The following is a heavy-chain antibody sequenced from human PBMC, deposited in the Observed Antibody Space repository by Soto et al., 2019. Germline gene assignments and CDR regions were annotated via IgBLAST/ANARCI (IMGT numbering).Heavy chain of an antibody. D-gene: IGHD2-8*01. Sequence: PSETLSLTCTVSGGSISSSSYYWGWIRQPPGKGLEWIGSIYYSGSTYYNPSLKSRVTISVDTSKNQFSLKLSSVTAADTAVYYCARHRKRYCTNGVCYLGWFDPWGQGTLVTAPQ. CDR2: IYYSGST. CDR3: ARHRKRYCTNGVCYLGWFDP. CDR1: GGSISSSSYY. J-gene: IGHJ5*02. V-gene: IGHV4-39*01.